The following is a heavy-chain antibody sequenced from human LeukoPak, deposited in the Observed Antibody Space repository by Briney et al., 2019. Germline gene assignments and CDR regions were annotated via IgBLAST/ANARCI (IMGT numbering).Heavy chain of an antibody. V-gene: IGHV3-7*01. CDR3: ARDPGYTSSWHY. CDR2: IKQDGSEK. CDR1: EFTFSAYW. J-gene: IGHJ4*02. Sequence: GGSLRLSCAASEFTFSAYWMSWVRQAPGKGLEWVADIKQDGSEKYYVDSVKGRFTISRQNAKNSLFLQMNSLRAEDTAVYYCARDPGYTSSWHYWGQGTLVIVSS. D-gene: IGHD6-13*01.